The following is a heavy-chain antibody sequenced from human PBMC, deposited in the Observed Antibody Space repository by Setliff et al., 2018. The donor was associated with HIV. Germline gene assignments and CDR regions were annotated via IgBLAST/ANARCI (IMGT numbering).Heavy chain of an antibody. Sequence: ASVKVSCKASGYTFTSYGISWVRQAPGQGLEWMGWISTYNADTNYAQNLQGRVTMTTDTSTSTAHMELRSLRSDDTAVYYCARGGDYYGSGSRHDWFDPWGQGTLVTVSS. CDR2: ISTYNADT. J-gene: IGHJ5*02. CDR1: GYTFTSYG. V-gene: IGHV1-18*01. CDR3: ARGGDYYGSGSRHDWFDP. D-gene: IGHD3-10*01.